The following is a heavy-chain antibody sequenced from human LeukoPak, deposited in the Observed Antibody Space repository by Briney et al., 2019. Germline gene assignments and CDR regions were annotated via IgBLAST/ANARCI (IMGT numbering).Heavy chain of an antibody. J-gene: IGHJ4*02. Sequence: SETLSLTCAVSGYSISSGYYWGWIRQPPGKGLEWIGSIYHSGSTYYNPSLKSRVTISVDTSKNQFSLKLSSVTAADTAVYYCARLLGYYFDYWGREPWSPSPQ. CDR2: IYHSGST. D-gene: IGHD1-26*01. CDR3: ARLLGYYFDY. V-gene: IGHV4-38-2*01. CDR1: GYSISSGYY.